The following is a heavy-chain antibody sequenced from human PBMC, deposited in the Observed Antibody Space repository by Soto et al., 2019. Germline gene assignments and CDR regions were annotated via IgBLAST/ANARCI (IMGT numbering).Heavy chain of an antibody. CDR1: GFTFSSYW. J-gene: IGHJ3*02. D-gene: IGHD2-2*01. V-gene: IGHV3-7*03. CDR3: ARDKVPGRGDASDM. CDR2: IKQDGSER. Sequence: GGSLRLSCAASGFTFSSYWLGWVRQAPGKGLEWVANIKQDGSERYYGHSARGRFSISSDNSKNSLHLQMNSLRAEDRAVYYCARDKVPGRGDASDMWGQRTMVTVSS.